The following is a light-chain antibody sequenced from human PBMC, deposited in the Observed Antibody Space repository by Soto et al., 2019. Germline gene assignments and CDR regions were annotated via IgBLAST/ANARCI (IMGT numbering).Light chain of an antibody. CDR2: KAS. CDR1: QTISSW. J-gene: IGKJ1*01. CDR3: QHYNSYSEA. V-gene: IGKV1-5*03. Sequence: DIKVNNSPATLSGKVGDRVTITCRASQTISSWLAWYQQKPGKAPKLLIYKASTLKSGVPSRFSGSGSGTEFTLTISSLQPDDFATYYCQHYNSYSEAFGQRTNVDIK.